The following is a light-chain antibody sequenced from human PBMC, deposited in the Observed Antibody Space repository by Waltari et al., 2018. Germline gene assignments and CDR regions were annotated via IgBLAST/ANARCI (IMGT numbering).Light chain of an antibody. CDR3: CSYAGNYLYV. V-gene: IGLV2-11*01. CDR1: SSDVGGFNH. CDR2: DVS. J-gene: IGLJ1*01. Sequence: QSALTQPRSVSGSPGQSVTISCTGTSSDVGGFNHVSWYQQHPGKAPKFMIYDVSKRPSGVPDRFSGSKSGNTASLTISGLQAEDEADYYCCSYAGNYLYVFGTGTKVTVL.